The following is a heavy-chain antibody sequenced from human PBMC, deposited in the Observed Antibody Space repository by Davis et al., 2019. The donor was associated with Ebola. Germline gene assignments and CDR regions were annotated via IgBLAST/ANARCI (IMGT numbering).Heavy chain of an antibody. CDR3: ARGWLRSGFDY. CDR1: GDSVSINRGA. CDR2: TYYNSKWYH. V-gene: IGHV6-1*01. J-gene: IGHJ4*02. Sequence: HSQTLSLTCAISGDSVSINRGAWNWIRQSPSRGLEWLGRTYYNSKWYHDYAVSVKSRIIINPDTSKNQISLQLNSVTPEDTAVYYCARGWLRSGFDYWGQGTLVIVSS. D-gene: IGHD5-12*01.